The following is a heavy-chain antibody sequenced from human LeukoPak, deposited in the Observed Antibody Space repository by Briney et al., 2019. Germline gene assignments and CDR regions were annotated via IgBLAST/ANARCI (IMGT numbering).Heavy chain of an antibody. CDR1: AGSVSSGSYY. Sequence: SESLSLACTVSAGSVSSGSYYWSWIRQPPWKGLEWIGYIYYSGNTKYNPSLKSRVTISVDTSKNQFSLNLNSVTAADTAVYYCARDSVVVLAAFDYWGQGTLVTVSS. V-gene: IGHV4-61*01. J-gene: IGHJ4*02. CDR2: IYYSGNT. D-gene: IGHD2-15*01. CDR3: ARDSVVVLAAFDY.